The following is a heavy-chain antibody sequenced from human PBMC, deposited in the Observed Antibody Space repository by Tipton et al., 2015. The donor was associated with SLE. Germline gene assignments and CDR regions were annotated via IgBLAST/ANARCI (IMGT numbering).Heavy chain of an antibody. CDR1: GYDFTSYD. CDR2: INPNSGIT. D-gene: IGHD1-26*01. Sequence: QVQLVQSGPEVKMPGASVTVSCKTSGYDFTSYDINWVRQSTGQGLEWMGWINPNSGITDYAQKFQGRVSMTRNIFANTAYMELYSLRSDDTAVYYCARRRSGSYYKGENWFDPWGQGTLVTVS. J-gene: IGHJ5*02. V-gene: IGHV1-8*01. CDR3: ARRRSGSYYKGENWFDP.